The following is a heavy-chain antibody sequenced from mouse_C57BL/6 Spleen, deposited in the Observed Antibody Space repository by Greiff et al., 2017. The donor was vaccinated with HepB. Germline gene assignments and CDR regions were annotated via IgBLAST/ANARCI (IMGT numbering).Heavy chain of an antibody. J-gene: IGHJ2*01. D-gene: IGHD2-2*01. CDR2: IYPGDGDT. V-gene: IGHV1-82*01. Sequence: QVQLKESGPELVKPGASVKISCKASGYAFSSSWMNWVKQRPGKGLEWIGRIYPGDGDTNYNGKFKGKATLTADKSSSTAYMQLSSLTSEDSAVYFCARRTMVTTGDYFDYWGQGTTLTVSS. CDR1: GYAFSSSW. CDR3: ARRTMVTTGDYFDY.